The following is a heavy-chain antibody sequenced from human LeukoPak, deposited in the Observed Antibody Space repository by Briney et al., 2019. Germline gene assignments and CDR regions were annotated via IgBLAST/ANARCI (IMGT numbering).Heavy chain of an antibody. CDR2: IAPSDSYT. Sequence: NSGEPLKISCKVSGYSFPSYWITWVRQVPGKGLEWMGRIAPSDSYTNYNPSFEGHVTMSVEKSITTVYLQWSSLKASDTAMYYCVRQPPGVYDTTQNWFDPWGQGTLVTVSS. D-gene: IGHD3-22*01. CDR1: GYSFPSYW. V-gene: IGHV5-10-1*01. J-gene: IGHJ5*02. CDR3: VRQPPGVYDTTQNWFDP.